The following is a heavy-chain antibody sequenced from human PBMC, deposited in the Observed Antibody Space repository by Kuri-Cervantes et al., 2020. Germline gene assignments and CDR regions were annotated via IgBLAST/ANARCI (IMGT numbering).Heavy chain of an antibody. J-gene: IGHJ6*02. D-gene: IGHD3-10*01. Sequence: ASVKVSCKASGYTFTGYYMHWVRQAPGQGLEWMGWINPNSGGTNYAQKFQGRVTMTRDASISTAYMELSRLRSDDTAVYYCAKEILLWFGDGRAGMDVWGQGTTVTVSS. V-gene: IGHV1-2*02. CDR2: INPNSGGT. CDR1: GYTFTGYY. CDR3: AKEILLWFGDGRAGMDV.